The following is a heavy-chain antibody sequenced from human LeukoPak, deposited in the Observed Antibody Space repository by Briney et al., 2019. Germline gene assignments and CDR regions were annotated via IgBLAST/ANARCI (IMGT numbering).Heavy chain of an antibody. CDR3: AKGRYYYDSSGYFFDY. J-gene: IGHJ4*02. D-gene: IGHD3-22*01. V-gene: IGHV3-30*18. Sequence: GRSLRLSCAASGFTFSSYGMHWVRQAPGKGLEWVAVISYDGSNKYYADSVKGRFTIPRDNSKNTLYLQMNSLRAEDTAVYYCAKGRYYYDSSGYFFDYWGQGTLVTVSS. CDR1: GFTFSSYG. CDR2: ISYDGSNK.